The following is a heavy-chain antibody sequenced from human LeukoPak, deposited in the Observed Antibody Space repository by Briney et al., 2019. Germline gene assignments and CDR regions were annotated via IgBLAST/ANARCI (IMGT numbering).Heavy chain of an antibody. CDR1: GFTFSSYA. CDR2: ISGSDGST. V-gene: IGHV3-23*01. Sequence: GGSLRLSCAASGFTFSSYAMSWVRQAPGKGLEWVSGISGSDGSTNYADSVKGRFTISRDNAKNTLYLQMNSLTAEDTAVYYCARGPPWYFDLWGRGTLVTVSS. D-gene: IGHD6-25*01. J-gene: IGHJ2*01. CDR3: ARGPPWYFDL.